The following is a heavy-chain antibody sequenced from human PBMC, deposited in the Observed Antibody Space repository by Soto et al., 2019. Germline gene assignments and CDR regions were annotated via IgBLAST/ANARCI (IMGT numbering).Heavy chain of an antibody. V-gene: IGHV4-4*02. CDR3: ASRDPGTSVDY. J-gene: IGHJ4*02. CDR1: GGSFTSNNW. Sequence: KRSETLSLTCAVSGGSFTSNNWWTCVRQPPGQGLEWIGEIYRTGSSNYNPSIKSRVTISLDKSENQFSLKVTSLTAADTAVYYCASRDPGTSVDYWGQGTLVTVSS. CDR2: IYRTGSS. D-gene: IGHD1-7*01.